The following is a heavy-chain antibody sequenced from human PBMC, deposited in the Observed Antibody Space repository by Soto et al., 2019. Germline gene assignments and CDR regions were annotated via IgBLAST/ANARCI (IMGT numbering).Heavy chain of an antibody. D-gene: IGHD3-10*01. V-gene: IGHV3-64*01. CDR3: ARGGRVLWFGEPFDP. CDR2: ISSNGGST. J-gene: IGHJ5*02. CDR1: GFTFSSYA. Sequence: EVQLVESGGGLVQPGGSLRLSCAASGFTFSSYAMHWVRQAPGKGLEYVSAISSNGGSTYYANSVKGRFTISRDNSKNTLYLQMRSLRAEDMAVYYCARGGRVLWFGEPFDPWGQGTLVTVSS.